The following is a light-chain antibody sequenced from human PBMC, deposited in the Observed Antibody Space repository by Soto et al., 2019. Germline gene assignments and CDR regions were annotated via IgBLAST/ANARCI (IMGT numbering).Light chain of an antibody. J-gene: IGKJ2*01. CDR2: EAS. V-gene: IGKV3-20*01. CDR3: QQYGSSPYT. CDR1: QTVRDSY. Sequence: ENVLTQSPGSLSLSPGEGAALSCRASQTVRDSYLAWYQQKPGQAPRLLIYEASRRAADIPARFSGSGSGTDFSLTITRLEPEDVAVYFCQQYGSSPYTFGQGT.